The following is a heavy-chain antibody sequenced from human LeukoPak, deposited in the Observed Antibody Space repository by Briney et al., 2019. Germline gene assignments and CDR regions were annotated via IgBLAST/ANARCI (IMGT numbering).Heavy chain of an antibody. CDR1: RFTFSTYW. Sequence: PGGSLRLSCAAFRFTFSTYWMSWVRQAPGKGLEWVANIHQDGNEKYYMDSVKGRFTISRDNAKNSLYLQMSSLRAEERAVYYCARGDKFSRDYWGQGTLVTVPS. CDR3: ARGDKFSRDY. D-gene: IGHD2-15*01. CDR2: IHQDGNEK. V-gene: IGHV3-7*04. J-gene: IGHJ4*02.